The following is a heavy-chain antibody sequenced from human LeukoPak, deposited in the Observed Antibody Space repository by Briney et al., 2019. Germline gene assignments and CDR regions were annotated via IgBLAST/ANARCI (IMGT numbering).Heavy chain of an antibody. V-gene: IGHV3-23*01. CDR2: ISGSGGST. D-gene: IGHD2-15*01. Sequence: PGRSLRLSCAASGFTFISYAMGWVRQAPGKGLGWGSAISGSGGSTYYADSVKGRFTISRDNSKNTLYLQMNSLSAEYTVVYYCAKHSDLSCKGGSCADAFNIWGQGTMVTVSS. CDR1: GFTFISYA. CDR3: AKHSDLSCKGGSCADAFNI. J-gene: IGHJ3*02.